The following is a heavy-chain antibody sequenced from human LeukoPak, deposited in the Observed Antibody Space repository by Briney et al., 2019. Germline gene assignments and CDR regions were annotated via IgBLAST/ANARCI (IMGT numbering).Heavy chain of an antibody. J-gene: IGHJ4*02. D-gene: IGHD3-22*01. V-gene: IGHV4-59*06. CDR1: GGSMTSYY. CDR2: IYYSGST. CDR3: ARGKYYYDSSGYPFDY. Sequence: SETLSLTCTVSGGSMTSYYWNWIRQSPGKGLEWIGYIYYSGSTYYNPSLKSRVIISLDTSKNQFSLKLSSVTAADTAVYYCARGKYYYDSSGYPFDYWGQGTLVTVSS.